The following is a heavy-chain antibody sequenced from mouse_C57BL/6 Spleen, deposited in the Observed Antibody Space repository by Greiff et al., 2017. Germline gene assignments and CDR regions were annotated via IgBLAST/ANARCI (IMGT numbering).Heavy chain of an antibody. J-gene: IGHJ2*01. CDR3: ARERGGELGPSFDY. CDR1: GYTFTSYG. Sequence: QVQLKESGAELARPGASVKLSCKASGYTFTSYGISWVKQRTGQGLEWIGEIYPRSGNTYYNEKFKGKATLTADKSSSTAYMELRSLTSEDSAVYFCARERGGELGPSFDYWGQGTTLTVAS. V-gene: IGHV1-81*01. CDR2: IYPRSGNT. D-gene: IGHD4-1*01.